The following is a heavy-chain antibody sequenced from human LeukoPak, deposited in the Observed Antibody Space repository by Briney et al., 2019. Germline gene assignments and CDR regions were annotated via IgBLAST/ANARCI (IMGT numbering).Heavy chain of an antibody. Sequence: ASVKVSCKASGYTFTSYAMHWVRQAPEQRLEWMGWINAGNGNTKYSQKFQGRVTITRDTSASTAYMELSSLRSEDTAVYYCASSYGYRGSGWWNAFDIWGQGTMVTVSS. D-gene: IGHD6-19*01. CDR1: GYTFTSYA. V-gene: IGHV1-3*01. CDR2: INAGNGNT. CDR3: ASSYGYRGSGWWNAFDI. J-gene: IGHJ3*02.